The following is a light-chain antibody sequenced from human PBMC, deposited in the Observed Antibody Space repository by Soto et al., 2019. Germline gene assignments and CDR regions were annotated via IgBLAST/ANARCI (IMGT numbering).Light chain of an antibody. J-gene: IGKJ4*01. CDR2: DAS. V-gene: IGKV1D-13*01. Sequence: AIQLTQSPSSLSASVGDRVTITCRASQVISSDLVWYQQKPGKAPKLLXXDASSLGSGVPPRFSCSRSGTDFTLTISSLQPEDSATYYCQHFKNSPHQVTFGGGTKVDIK. CDR1: QVISSD. CDR3: QHFKNSPHQVT.